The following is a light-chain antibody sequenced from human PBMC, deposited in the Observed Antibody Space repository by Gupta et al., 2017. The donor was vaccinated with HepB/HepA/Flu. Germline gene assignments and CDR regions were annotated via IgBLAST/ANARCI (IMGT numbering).Light chain of an antibody. CDR3: QQLNSYPRVT. CDR1: QGISTF. V-gene: IGKV1-9*01. CDR2: AAA. J-gene: IGKJ5*01. Sequence: DIQLNQSPSSLSASAGDRVTITCRASQGISTFLAWSQQKPGTAPKPLIYAAASLPTGVPSRFSGGGSGTEVTLTISSLQPEDFAAYFCQQLNSYPRVTFGQGTRLEI.